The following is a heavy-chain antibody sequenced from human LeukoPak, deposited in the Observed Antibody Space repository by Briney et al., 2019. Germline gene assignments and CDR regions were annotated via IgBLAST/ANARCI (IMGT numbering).Heavy chain of an antibody. CDR3: AKGPFFYYDSSGYNYFDY. Sequence: PGGSLRLSCAASGFTFSSFAMSWVRQAPGKGLEWVSALSGSGGMTYSADSVKGRFTISRDNSKNTLYLQMNSLRAEDTAIYYCAKGPFFYYDSSGYNYFDYWGQGTLVTVSS. V-gene: IGHV3-23*01. J-gene: IGHJ4*02. D-gene: IGHD3-22*01. CDR1: GFTFSSFA. CDR2: LSGSGGMT.